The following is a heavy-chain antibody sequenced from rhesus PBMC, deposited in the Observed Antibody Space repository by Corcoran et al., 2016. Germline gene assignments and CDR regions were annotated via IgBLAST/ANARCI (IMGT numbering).Heavy chain of an antibody. CDR1: GGAISDYY. CDR2: IDGNRATT. Sequence: QVKLQQWGEGLVKPSETLSLTCAVYGGAISDYYWSWIRQSPGKGLEWIGNIDGNRATTNYKPSLKNLVTISRDASKGQFSLRLTSVAAADTAVYYCAAPYCSRGVCYQPDDYWGQGVLVTVSS. D-gene: IGHD2-39*01. V-gene: IGHV4-73*01. J-gene: IGHJ4*01. CDR3: AAPYCSRGVCYQPDDY.